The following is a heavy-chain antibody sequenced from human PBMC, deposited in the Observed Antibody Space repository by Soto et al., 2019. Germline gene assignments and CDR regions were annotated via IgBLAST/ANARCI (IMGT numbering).Heavy chain of an antibody. CDR1: GGTFSSYA. J-gene: IGHJ4*02. Sequence: QVQLVQSGAEVKKPGSSVKVSCKASGGTFSSYAISWVRQAPGQGLEWMGGIIPIFGTANYAQKFQGRVTITADESTSTAYMELSSLRSEDTAVYYCASALKSGYCSSTSCPWGYWGQGTLVTVSS. CDR2: IIPIFGTA. D-gene: IGHD2-2*01. V-gene: IGHV1-69*01. CDR3: ASALKSGYCSSTSCPWGY.